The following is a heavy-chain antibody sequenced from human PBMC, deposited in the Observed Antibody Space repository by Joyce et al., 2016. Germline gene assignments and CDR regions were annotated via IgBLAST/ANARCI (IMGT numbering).Heavy chain of an antibody. Sequence: VQLVESGGGLVQPGESLRLSCGVSGLTFRTTWMSWVHQATGKGLEWIGRIKSKNDGGTLDYIETVKGRFTLSRDDSTNTVYLQMDSLKIEDTAMYYCTTDPRYWGRGTLVTDSS. V-gene: IGHV3-15*01. CDR1: GLTFRTTW. CDR3: TTDPRY. J-gene: IGHJ4*02. CDR2: IKSKNDGGTL.